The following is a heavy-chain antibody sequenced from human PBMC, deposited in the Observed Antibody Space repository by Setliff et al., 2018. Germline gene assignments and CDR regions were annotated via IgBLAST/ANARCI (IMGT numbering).Heavy chain of an antibody. CDR2: VKSKSDGGTI. V-gene: IGHV3-15*01. Sequence: KTGGSLRLSCAASGFTFTNAWMSWVRQAPGKGLEWVGRVKSKSDGGTIDYAAPVEGRFTISRDDSRNTLSLQMNSLKTEDTAVYYCTTGATIWGQGTMVTVSS. J-gene: IGHJ3*02. CDR1: GFTFTNAW. CDR3: TTGATI.